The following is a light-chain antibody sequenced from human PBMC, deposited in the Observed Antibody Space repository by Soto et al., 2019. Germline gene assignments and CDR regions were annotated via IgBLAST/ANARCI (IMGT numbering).Light chain of an antibody. CDR3: QQRSNWPPSST. CDR2: DAS. J-gene: IGKJ5*01. V-gene: IGKV3-11*01. Sequence: EIVLTQSPATLSLSPGERATLSCRASQSVSSYLAWYQQKPGQAPRLLIYDASNRATGIPARFSGSGSGTDFTLTISSLEPEDFAVYYSQQRSNWPPSSTFGQGTRLEIK. CDR1: QSVSSY.